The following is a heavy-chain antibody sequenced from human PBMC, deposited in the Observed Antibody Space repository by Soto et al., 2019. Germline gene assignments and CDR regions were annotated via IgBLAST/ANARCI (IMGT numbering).Heavy chain of an antibody. CDR1: GFTFSSHW. V-gene: IGHV3-7*01. D-gene: IGHD2-8*02. J-gene: IGHJ6*03. Sequence: GSLRLSCAASGFTFSSHWMSWVRQAPGKGLEWVANIKQDGSEKYYVDSVKGRFSILRDNAKNSLYLQMSSLSAEDTAVYYCARDWTGYCTGTGCPSYYYYYMDVWGKGTSVTVSS. CDR3: ARDWTGYCTGTGCPSYYYYYMDV. CDR2: IKQDGSEK.